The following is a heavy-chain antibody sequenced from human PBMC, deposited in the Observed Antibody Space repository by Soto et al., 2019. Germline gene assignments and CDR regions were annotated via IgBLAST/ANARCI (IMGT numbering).Heavy chain of an antibody. V-gene: IGHV1-2*04. CDR1: GYTFTDYY. CDR2: INPNSGGT. D-gene: IGHD2-2*01. CDR3: ARAPTDLIVVVPAAMGH. Sequence: GASVKVSCKASGYTFTDYYMHWVRQAPGQGLEWMGWINPNSGGTNYAQKFQGWVTMTRDTSISTAYMELSRLRSDDTAVYYCARAPTDLIVVVPAAMGHWGQGTLVTVSS. J-gene: IGHJ4*02.